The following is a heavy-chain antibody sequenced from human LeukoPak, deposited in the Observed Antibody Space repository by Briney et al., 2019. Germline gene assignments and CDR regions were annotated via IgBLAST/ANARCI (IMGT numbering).Heavy chain of an antibody. Sequence: ASVKVSCKASGYTFTSYAMHWVRQAPGQRLEWMGWINAGNGNTKYSQKFQGRVTITRDTSASTAYMELSSLRSEDTAVYYCARVTSYDFWSDSKYFQHWARAPWSPSPQ. CDR3: ARVTSYDFWSDSKYFQH. V-gene: IGHV1-3*01. D-gene: IGHD3-3*01. J-gene: IGHJ1*01. CDR2: INAGNGNT. CDR1: GYTFTSYA.